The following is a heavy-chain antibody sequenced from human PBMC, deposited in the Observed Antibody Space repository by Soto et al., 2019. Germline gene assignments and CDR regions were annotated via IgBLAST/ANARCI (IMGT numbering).Heavy chain of an antibody. CDR1: GFSFSTYW. Sequence: PGGSLRLSCAASGFSFSTYWMSWVRQAPGKGLEWVANIKQDGSEKHYVESVKGRFSISRDNAKNSLYLQMNSLKVEDTAVYYCARWGVLHYYFDYWGQGTLVTVSS. D-gene: IGHD1-26*01. J-gene: IGHJ4*02. CDR2: IKQDGSEK. CDR3: ARWGVLHYYFDY. V-gene: IGHV3-7*03.